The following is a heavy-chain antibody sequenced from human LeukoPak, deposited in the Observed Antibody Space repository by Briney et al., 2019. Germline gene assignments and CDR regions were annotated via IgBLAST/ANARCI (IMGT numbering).Heavy chain of an antibody. CDR2: IAPSDSYT. J-gene: IGHJ3*02. CDR1: GYFITNYL. CDR3: ARPYYYFSSGQMFFDAFDI. D-gene: IGHD3-22*01. Sequence: GESLETSWKGAGYFITNYLIRWVRPMPGKGLEWMGMIAPSDSYTNYSPSFQGHVTISADKSISTAYRQWSSLKASDTAMYYCARPYYYFSSGQMFFDAFDIWGQGTMVTVSS. V-gene: IGHV5-10-1*01.